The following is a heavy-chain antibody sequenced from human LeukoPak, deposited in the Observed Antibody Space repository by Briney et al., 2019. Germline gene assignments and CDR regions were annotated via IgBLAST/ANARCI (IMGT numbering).Heavy chain of an antibody. V-gene: IGHV4-4*07. J-gene: IGHJ4*02. CDR2: AHSSGST. CDR3: AREAVDYGSGSHDY. Sequence: SETLSLTCTVSGAPIGSFYWSWIRQPAGKGLEWIGRAHSSGSTNYIPSMKSRVSMSVDTSKNLLSLKLNTVTAADTAMYYCAREAVDYGSGSHDYWGQGILVTVSS. D-gene: IGHD3-10*01. CDR1: GAPIGSFY.